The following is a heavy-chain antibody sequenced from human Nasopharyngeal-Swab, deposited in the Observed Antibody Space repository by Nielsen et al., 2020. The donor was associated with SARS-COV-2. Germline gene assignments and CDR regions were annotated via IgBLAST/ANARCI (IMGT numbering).Heavy chain of an antibody. V-gene: IGHV3-48*01. J-gene: IGHJ4*02. CDR1: GFTFSSYS. D-gene: IGHD2-15*01. CDR3: AKWAGGMLLRYFDY. Sequence: GGCLRLSCAASGFTFSSYSMNWVRQAPGKGLEWVSYISSSSSTIYYADSVKGRFTISRDNAKNSLYLQMNSLRAEDTAVYYCAKWAGGMLLRYFDYWGQGTLVTVSS. CDR2: ISSSSSTI.